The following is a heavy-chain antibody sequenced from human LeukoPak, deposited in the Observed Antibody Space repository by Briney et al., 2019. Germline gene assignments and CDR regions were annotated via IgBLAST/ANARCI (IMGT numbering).Heavy chain of an antibody. CDR2: ISAYNGNT. CDR1: GYTFTSYG. Sequence: ASVKVSCKASGYTFTSYGISWVRQAPGQGLEWMGWISAYNGNTNYAQKLQGRVTMTTDTSTSTAYMELRSLRSDDTAVYYCARDSPQWDGSGPLGVFDIWGQGTMVTVSS. D-gene: IGHD3-10*01. V-gene: IGHV1-18*01. CDR3: ARDSPQWDGSGPLGVFDI. J-gene: IGHJ3*02.